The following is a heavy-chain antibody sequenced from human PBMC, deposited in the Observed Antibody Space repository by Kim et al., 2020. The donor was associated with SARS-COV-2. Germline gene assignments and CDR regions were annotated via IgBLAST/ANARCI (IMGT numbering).Heavy chain of an antibody. J-gene: IGHJ3*02. Sequence: SVKVSCKASGGTFSSYAISWVRQAPGQGLEWMGGIIPIFGTANYAQKFQGRVTITADESTSTAYMELSSLRSEDTAVYYCARYSSYYDSSGLSAFDIWGQGTMVTVSS. CDR2: IIPIFGTA. D-gene: IGHD3-22*01. CDR3: ARYSSYYDSSGLSAFDI. V-gene: IGHV1-69*13. CDR1: GGTFSSYA.